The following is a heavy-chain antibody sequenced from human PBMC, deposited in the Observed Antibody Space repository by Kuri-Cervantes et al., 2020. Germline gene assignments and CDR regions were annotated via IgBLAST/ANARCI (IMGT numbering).Heavy chain of an antibody. CDR2: ISWNSGSI. CDR3: ARAPRGHYFDY. V-gene: IGHV3-9*01. CDR1: GFTFDDYA. J-gene: IGHJ4*02. Sequence: GGSLRLSCAASGFTFDDYAMHWVRQAPGKGLEWVSGISWNSGSIGYADSVKGRFTISRDNAKNTLYLQMNSLRAEDTAVYYCARAPRGHYFDYWGQGTLVTVSS.